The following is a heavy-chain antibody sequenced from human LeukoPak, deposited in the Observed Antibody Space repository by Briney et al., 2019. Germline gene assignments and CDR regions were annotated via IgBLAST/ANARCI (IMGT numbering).Heavy chain of an antibody. Sequence: ASVEVSCKASGFTFTGYYMHWVRQAPGQGLEWMGWINPNSGATNYAQKFQGRVTMTRDTSISTAYMELSRLRSDDTAVYYCARLAAGTRIVLDPWGQGTLVTVSS. J-gene: IGHJ5*02. V-gene: IGHV1-2*02. D-gene: IGHD6-13*01. CDR3: ARLAAGTRIVLDP. CDR1: GFTFTGYY. CDR2: INPNSGAT.